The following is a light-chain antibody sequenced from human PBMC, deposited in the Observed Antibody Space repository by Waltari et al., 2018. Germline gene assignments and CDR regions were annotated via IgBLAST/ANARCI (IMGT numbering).Light chain of an antibody. CDR3: QQYYGTPRT. J-gene: IGKJ2*01. Sequence: DIQMTQSPSSLSASVGDRVTINCRASQGIANSLAWYQQKPGKAPKLLLYDASRLESGVPSRFSGSGSGTEYTLTISSLQPEDFATYYCQQYYGTPRTFGQGTKLEIK. CDR2: DAS. CDR1: QGIANS. V-gene: IGKV1-NL1*01.